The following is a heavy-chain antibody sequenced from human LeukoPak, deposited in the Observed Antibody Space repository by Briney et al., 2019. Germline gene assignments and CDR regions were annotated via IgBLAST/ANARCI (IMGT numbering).Heavy chain of an antibody. D-gene: IGHD2-2*01. CDR3: ARDPAFDCSSTSCYSDAFDI. J-gene: IGHJ3*02. CDR2: TSYDGSNK. CDR1: GFTFSSYA. Sequence: GRSLRLSCAASGFTFSSYAMHWVRQAPGKGLEWVAVTSYDGSNKYYADSVKGRFTISRDNSKNTLYLQMNSLRAEDTAVYYCARDPAFDCSSTSCYSDAFDIWGQGTMVTVSS. V-gene: IGHV3-30*04.